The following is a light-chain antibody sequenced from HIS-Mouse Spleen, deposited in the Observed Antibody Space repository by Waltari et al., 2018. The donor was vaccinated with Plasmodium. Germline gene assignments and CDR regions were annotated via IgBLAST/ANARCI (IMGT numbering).Light chain of an antibody. CDR1: QSISSW. J-gene: IGKJ2*01. V-gene: IGKV1-5*03. CDR2: KAS. CDR3: QQYNSYSYT. Sequence: IKMTQSPSTLSAFVGDRVTITCRASQSISSWLAWYQQKPGKAPKLLIYKASSLESGVPSRFSGSGSGTEFTLTISSLQPDDFATYYCQQYNSYSYTFGQGTKLEIK.